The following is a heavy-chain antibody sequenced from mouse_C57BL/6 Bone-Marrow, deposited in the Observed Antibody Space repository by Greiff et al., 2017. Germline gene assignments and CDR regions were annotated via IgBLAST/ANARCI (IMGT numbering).Heavy chain of an antibody. CDR1: GYAFTNYL. CDR2: INPGSGGT. D-gene: IGHD1-1*01. J-gene: IGHJ2*01. V-gene: IGHV1-54*01. Sequence: QVQLKESGAELVRPGTSVKVSCKASGYAFTNYLIEWVKQRPGQGLEWIGVINPGSGGTNYNEKFKGKATLTADKSSSTAYMQLSSLTSEDSAVYFCARGGAHYYGSSPFDYWGQGTTLTVSS. CDR3: ARGGAHYYGSSPFDY.